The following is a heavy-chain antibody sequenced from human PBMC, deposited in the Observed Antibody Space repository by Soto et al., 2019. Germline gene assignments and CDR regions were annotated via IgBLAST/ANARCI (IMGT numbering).Heavy chain of an antibody. CDR2: IIPILGIA. CDR1: GGTFSSYT. J-gene: IGHJ6*02. V-gene: IGHV1-69*02. Sequence: QVQLVQSGAEVKKPGSSVKVSCKASGGTFSSYTISWVRQAPGHGLEWMGRIIPILGIANYAQKFQGRVTITADKSTSTAYMELSSLRSEDTAVYHCARGDLYDEVTGYYYYGMDVWGQGTTVTVSS. D-gene: IGHD3-16*01. CDR3: ARGDLYDEVTGYYYYGMDV.